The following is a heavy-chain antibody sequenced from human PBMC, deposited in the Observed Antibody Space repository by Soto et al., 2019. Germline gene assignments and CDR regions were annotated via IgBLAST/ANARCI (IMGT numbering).Heavy chain of an antibody. V-gene: IGHV1-18*01. D-gene: IGHD2-8*01. CDR2: ISAYNGNT. CDR3: ARGGCTNGVCYSPYNWFDP. Sequence: ASVKVSCKASGYTFTSYGISWVRQAPGQGLEWMGWISAYNGNTNYAQKLQGRVTMTTDTSTSTAYMELSSLRSEDTAVYYCARGGCTNGVCYSPYNWFDPWGQGTLVTVSS. J-gene: IGHJ5*02. CDR1: GYTFTSYG.